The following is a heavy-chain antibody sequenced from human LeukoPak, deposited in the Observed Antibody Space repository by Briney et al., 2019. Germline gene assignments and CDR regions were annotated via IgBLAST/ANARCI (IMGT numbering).Heavy chain of an antibody. CDR1: GGTFSSYA. J-gene: IGHJ4*02. CDR3: ARTAARRFDY. Sequence: ASVKVSCKASGGTFSSYAISWVRQAPGQGLEWMGIINPTGGSTTYAQKFQGRVAMTRDTSTSTVYMELSSLRSDDTAVYYCARTAARRFDYWGQGTLVTVSS. D-gene: IGHD6-6*01. CDR2: INPTGGST. V-gene: IGHV1-46*01.